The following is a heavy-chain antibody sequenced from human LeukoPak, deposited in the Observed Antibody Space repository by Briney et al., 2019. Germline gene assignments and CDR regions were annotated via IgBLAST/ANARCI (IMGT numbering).Heavy chain of an antibody. CDR1: GFSFSSYA. V-gene: IGHV3-23*01. D-gene: IGHD3-10*01. Sequence: GGSLRLSCAASGFSFSSYAMSWVRQAPGKGLEWVSAISSDGNIYYSDSVMGRFTISRDNSKNTLYLQMNSLRAEDTALYYCAKRSVTFDFWGQGTLVTVSS. CDR2: ISSDGNI. J-gene: IGHJ4*02. CDR3: AKRSVTFDF.